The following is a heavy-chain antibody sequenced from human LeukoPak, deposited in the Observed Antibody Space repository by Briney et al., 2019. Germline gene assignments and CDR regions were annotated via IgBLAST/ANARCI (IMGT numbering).Heavy chain of an antibody. CDR1: GVTFSNVR. J-gene: IGHJ4*02. CDR2: IKSKSDGGTT. CDR3: VTEWQRGTYYSTY. V-gene: IGHV3-15*01. Sequence: GGSLTLSCAASGVTFSNVRMTWVRQAPGKGREWVGRIKSKSDGGTTDYAAPVKGRFTISRDDSKDTLYLQMNSLESEDTAVYYCVTEWQRGTYYSTYWGQGTLVTVSS. D-gene: IGHD6-25*01.